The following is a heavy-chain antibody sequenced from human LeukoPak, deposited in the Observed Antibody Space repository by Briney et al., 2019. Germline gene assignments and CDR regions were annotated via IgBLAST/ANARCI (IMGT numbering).Heavy chain of an antibody. Sequence: TGESLRLSCAASGFTFSSYSMNWVRRAPRKGLEWVSYISGSGSAMYYADSVKGRFTISRDNAKNSLYLQMNSLRAEDTAVYYCARGLPHSSSLYYFDYWGQGTLVTVSS. V-gene: IGHV3-48*01. CDR3: ARGLPHSSSLYYFDY. CDR2: ISGSGSAM. D-gene: IGHD6-13*01. CDR1: GFTFSSYS. J-gene: IGHJ4*02.